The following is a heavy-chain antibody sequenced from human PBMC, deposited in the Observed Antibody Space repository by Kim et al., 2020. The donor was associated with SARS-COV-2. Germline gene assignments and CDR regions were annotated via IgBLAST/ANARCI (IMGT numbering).Heavy chain of an antibody. Sequence: SETLSLTCTVSGGSISDYYWSWIRQPPGKGLEYIGYIYYSGSTNYNPSLKSRVTISGDTSKNQFSLKLSSVTAADTAVYYCARARVGATTSLIYFDYWGQGILVTVSS. CDR2: IYYSGST. J-gene: IGHJ4*02. V-gene: IGHV4-59*01. CDR1: GGSISDYY. D-gene: IGHD1-26*01. CDR3: ARARVGATTSLIYFDY.